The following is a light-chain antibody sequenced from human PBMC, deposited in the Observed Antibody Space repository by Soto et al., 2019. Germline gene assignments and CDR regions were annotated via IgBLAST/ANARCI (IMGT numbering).Light chain of an antibody. Sequence: EIVLTQSPATLSLSPGERATLSCRASQSVSSQLAWYQQKPGQAPRLLMHDASNRATGIPARFSGSGSGTDFTLPIRSLEPEDFAVYYCQQSSYWPLTFGGGTNVEIK. CDR2: DAS. CDR3: QQSSYWPLT. CDR1: QSVSSQ. J-gene: IGKJ4*01. V-gene: IGKV3-11*01.